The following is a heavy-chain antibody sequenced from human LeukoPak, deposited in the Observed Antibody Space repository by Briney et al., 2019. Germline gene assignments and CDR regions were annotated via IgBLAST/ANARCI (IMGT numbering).Heavy chain of an antibody. CDR3: AREGLVATRVFEC. CDR1: GLTLSIYW. D-gene: IGHD5-12*01. Sequence: GGSLTLSWAASGLTLSIYWMHWVRQPPGEWRGWVARIISDGSSTRYADSVKGRFIISRDNAKNTLYLQMNSLRAEDTAVYYCAREGLVATRVFECWGQGTLVTVSS. V-gene: IGHV3-74*01. J-gene: IGHJ4*02. CDR2: IISDGSST.